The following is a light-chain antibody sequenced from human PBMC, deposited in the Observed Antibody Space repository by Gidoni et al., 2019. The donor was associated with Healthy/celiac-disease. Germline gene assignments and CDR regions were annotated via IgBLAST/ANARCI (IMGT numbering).Light chain of an antibody. V-gene: IGKV3-20*01. CDR2: GAS. J-gene: IGKJ4*01. Sequence: EIALTQSPGTLSLSPGERATLSCRASQSVSGSYLAWYQQKPGQAPRLLIYGASSRATGIPDRFSGSGSGTDFTLTISRLEPVDFAVYYCQQYGSSPATFGGGTKVEIK. CDR3: QQYGSSPAT. CDR1: QSVSGSY.